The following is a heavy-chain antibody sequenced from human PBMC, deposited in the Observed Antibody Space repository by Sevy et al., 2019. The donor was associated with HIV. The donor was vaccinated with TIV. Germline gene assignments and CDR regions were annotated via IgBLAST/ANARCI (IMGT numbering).Heavy chain of an antibody. D-gene: IGHD1-1*01. CDR3: ARGARGTIPSYYYYGMDV. CDR2: IYPGDPDT. V-gene: IGHV5-51*01. J-gene: IGHJ6*02. Sequence: GESLKISCKGSGYSSGYSFSNYWIGWVRQLPGKGLEWVGIIYPGDPDTRYSPSFKGQLTISADKSISTAYLQWSSLTASDTAMYYCARGARGTIPSYYYYGMDVWGHGTSVTVSS. CDR1: GYSFSNYW.